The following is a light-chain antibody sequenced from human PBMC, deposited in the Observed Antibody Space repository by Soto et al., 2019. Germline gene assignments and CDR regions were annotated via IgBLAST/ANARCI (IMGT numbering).Light chain of an antibody. CDR1: QGIRSY. CDR2: AAS. J-gene: IGKJ5*01. Sequence: AIRMTQSPSSFSASTGYRVTITCRASQGIRSYLAWYQQKPGNAPKILIYAASTLQSGVPSRFSGSGSGTDFTLTISCMKSEDIATYYCQQYENLPTFGQGTRLEIK. V-gene: IGKV1-8*01. CDR3: QQYENLPT.